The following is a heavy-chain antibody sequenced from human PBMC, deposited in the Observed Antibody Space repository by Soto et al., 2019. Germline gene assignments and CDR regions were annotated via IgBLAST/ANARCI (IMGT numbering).Heavy chain of an antibody. CDR1: GLTFSSYA. CDR2: ISYEGSNK. Sequence: QVQLVESGGGVFQPGRSLRLSWEASGLTFSSYAMHWVRQAPAKGLGWVAVISYEGSNKYYADSVKGRFTISRDNSKNTLYLQMNSLRAEDTAVYYCARPLWRNDYNWGYFDLWGRGTLVTVSS. CDR3: ARPLWRNDYNWGYFDL. V-gene: IGHV3-30-3*01. J-gene: IGHJ2*01. D-gene: IGHD4-4*01.